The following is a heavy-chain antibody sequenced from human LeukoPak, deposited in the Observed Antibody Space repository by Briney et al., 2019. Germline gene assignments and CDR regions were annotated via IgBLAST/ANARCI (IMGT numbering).Heavy chain of an antibody. J-gene: IGHJ4*02. CDR2: ISGSGRSL. V-gene: IGHV3-23*01. Sequence: GGSLRLSCAASGFNSNDYVMSWVPQAPGKGLEWVSSISGSGRSLYYAHSIKGRFNISRDNSKHILYLQMDSLRAEDTAIYYCATEVVYWGQGALVTVSS. CDR1: GFNSNDYV. CDR3: ATEVVY.